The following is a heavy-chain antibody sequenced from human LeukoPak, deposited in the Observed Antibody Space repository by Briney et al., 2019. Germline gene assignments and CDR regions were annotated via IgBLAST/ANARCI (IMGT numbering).Heavy chain of an antibody. J-gene: IGHJ4*02. CDR1: GYSFTSYW. CDR3: ARPANDFWSGYYCDY. D-gene: IGHD3-3*01. Sequence: GESLKISCKGSGYSFTSYWIAWVRQMPGKGLEWMGIIYPGDSETRYSPSFQGQVTISADKSISTAYLQWSSLKASDTAMYYCARPANDFWSGYYCDYWGQGTLVTVSS. CDR2: IYPGDSET. V-gene: IGHV5-51*01.